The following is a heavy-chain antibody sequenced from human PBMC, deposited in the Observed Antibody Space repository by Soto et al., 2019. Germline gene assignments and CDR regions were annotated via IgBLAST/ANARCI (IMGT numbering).Heavy chain of an antibody. CDR1: GDSIISSGFY. D-gene: IGHD3-10*01. J-gene: IGHJ6*02. CDR3: ARDHRSLGDYYGIDV. Sequence: SETLSLTCSVSGDSIISSGFYWSWIRQHPGKALEWIGYIHYTGSTSYNPSLKSRLAISLDASKNQFSLSLSSVTSADTAVYYCARDHRSLGDYYGIDVWGQGTTVTVSS. CDR2: IHYTGST. V-gene: IGHV4-31*03.